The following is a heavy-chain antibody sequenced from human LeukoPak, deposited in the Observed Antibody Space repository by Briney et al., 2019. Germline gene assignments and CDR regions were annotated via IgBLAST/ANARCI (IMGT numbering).Heavy chain of an antibody. CDR1: GFTFSSYA. Sequence: GGSLRLSCAASGFTFSSYAMNWVRQAPGKGLEWVSTISGSGDSTYYADSVKRRFTISRDNSKNTLYLQMNSLRAEDTAVYYCARDRGYSCGYWGQGTLVTVSS. D-gene: IGHD5-18*01. CDR2: ISGSGDST. CDR3: ARDRGYSCGY. J-gene: IGHJ4*02. V-gene: IGHV3-23*01.